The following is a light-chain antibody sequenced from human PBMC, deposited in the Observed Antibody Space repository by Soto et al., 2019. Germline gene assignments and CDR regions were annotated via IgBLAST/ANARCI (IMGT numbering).Light chain of an antibody. Sequence: HSMLAQPGSVSGSPGQSITISFTGTSSDVGSYNYVAWYQQFPGKTPKLMIYEVRNRPSGFSSRFSGSKSGNTASLTISGLQAEDEADYYCISYTGSDTSYVFGTGTKVTVL. V-gene: IGLV2-14*01. CDR1: SSDVGSYNY. CDR3: ISYTGSDTSYV. CDR2: EVR. J-gene: IGLJ1*01.